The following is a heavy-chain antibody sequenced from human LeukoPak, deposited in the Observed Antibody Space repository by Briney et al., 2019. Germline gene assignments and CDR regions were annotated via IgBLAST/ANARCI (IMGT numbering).Heavy chain of an antibody. CDR3: ARAGPAVYCSSTSCYFRRGWFDP. D-gene: IGHD2-2*01. V-gene: IGHV4-34*01. CDR1: GGSFSGYY. J-gene: IGHJ5*02. Sequence: SETLSLTCAVYGGSFSGYYWSWIRQPPGKGLEWIGEINHSGSTKYNPSLKSRVPISVDTCKNQFSLKLSYVTAADTAVYYCARAGPAVYCSSTSCYFRRGWFDPWGQGTLVTVSS. CDR2: INHSGST.